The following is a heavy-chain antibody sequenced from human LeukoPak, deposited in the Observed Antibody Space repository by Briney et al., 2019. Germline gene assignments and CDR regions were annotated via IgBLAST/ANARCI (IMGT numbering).Heavy chain of an antibody. D-gene: IGHD3-3*01. CDR3: ARSYYDFWSGLDY. J-gene: IGHJ4*02. Sequence: GGSLRLSCAASGFTFSGYWMSWVRQAPGKGLEWVANIKQDGSEKYYVDSVKGRFTISRDNAKNSLYLQMNSLRAEDTAVYYCARSYYDFWSGLDYWGQGTLVTVSS. CDR1: GFTFSGYW. V-gene: IGHV3-7*01. CDR2: IKQDGSEK.